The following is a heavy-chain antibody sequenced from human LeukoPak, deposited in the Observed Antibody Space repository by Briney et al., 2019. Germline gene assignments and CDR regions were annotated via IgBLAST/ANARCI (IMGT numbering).Heavy chain of an antibody. Sequence: SETLSLTCTVSGYSISSGYYWGWSRQPPGKGLEWIGSIYHSGSTYYNPSLKSRVTISVDTSKNQFSLKLSSVTAADTAVYYCARDRTAAGTYEEHWGQGTLVTVSS. CDR2: IYHSGST. CDR1: GYSISSGYY. CDR3: ARDRTAAGTYEEH. V-gene: IGHV4-38-2*02. D-gene: IGHD6-13*01. J-gene: IGHJ1*01.